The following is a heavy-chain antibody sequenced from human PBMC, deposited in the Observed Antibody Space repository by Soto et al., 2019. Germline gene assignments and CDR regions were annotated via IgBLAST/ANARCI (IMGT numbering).Heavy chain of an antibody. J-gene: IGHJ4*02. CDR3: AKVHNTSWSFDD. CDR1: GVTFNIYA. V-gene: IGHV3-23*01. D-gene: IGHD6-6*01. CDR2: TGATGRTT. Sequence: LXLSFAASGVTFNIYAMTWVLQAPGKGLEWVSTTGATGRTTYYSDAVKGRFTVSRDNSKNTLDLQMSNLRAEDTAVYYCAKVHNTSWSFDDWGQGTLVTVSS.